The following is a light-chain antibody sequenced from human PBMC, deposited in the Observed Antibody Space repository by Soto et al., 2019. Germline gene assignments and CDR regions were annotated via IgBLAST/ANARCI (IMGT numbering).Light chain of an antibody. Sequence: QSALTQPPSASGSPGQSVAISCSGTSSDVGGYNYVSWYQQHPGKAPKLMIYEVNKRPSVVPDRFSGSKSGNTASLTVSGLQAEDEADYYCSSYAGSSTVFGTGTQLTVL. CDR2: EVN. J-gene: IGLJ1*01. CDR1: SSDVGGYNY. V-gene: IGLV2-8*01. CDR3: SSYAGSSTV.